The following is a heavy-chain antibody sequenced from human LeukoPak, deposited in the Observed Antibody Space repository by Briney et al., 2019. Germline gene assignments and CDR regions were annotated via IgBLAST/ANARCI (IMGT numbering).Heavy chain of an antibody. CDR3: ATEGVIN. D-gene: IGHD3-16*02. V-gene: IGHV3-23*01. CDR2: ISGSGGST. J-gene: IGHJ4*02. CDR1: GFTFNTFA. Sequence: PGGSLRLSCAASGFTFNTFAMMWVRQAPGKGLDWVSSISGSGGSTYYADSVKGRFTISRDNSKNTLFLQMNSLRAEDTAVYFCATEGVINWGQGTLVTVSS.